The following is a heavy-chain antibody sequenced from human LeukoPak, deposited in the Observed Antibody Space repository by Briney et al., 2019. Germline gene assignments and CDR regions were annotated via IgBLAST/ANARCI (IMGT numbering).Heavy chain of an antibody. J-gene: IGHJ4*02. D-gene: IGHD7-27*01. CDR2: IYPRGST. CDR1: GGSISSGSYS. CDR3: ARFSPRAMGNYFDF. Sequence: KASETLSLTCAVSGGSISSGSYSWSWIRQPPGKGLEWIGYIYPRGSTYYNPSLKSRVTMSLDRSANQFSLNLSSVTAADTAVYYCARFSPRAMGNYFDFWGQGTLVTVSS. V-gene: IGHV4-30-2*01.